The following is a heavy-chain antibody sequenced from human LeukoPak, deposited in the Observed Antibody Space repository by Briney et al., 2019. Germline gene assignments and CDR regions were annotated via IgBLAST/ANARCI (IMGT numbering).Heavy chain of an antibody. D-gene: IGHD6-19*01. CDR3: ARLTGYSSGWYMYYFVY. J-gene: IGHJ4*02. CDR2: IYYSGST. Sequence: SETLSLTCTVSGGSISSSSYYWGWIRQPPGKGLEWIGSIYYSGSTYYNPSLKSRVTISVDTSKNQFSLKLSSVTAADTAVYYCARLTGYSSGWYMYYFVYWGQGTLVTVSS. V-gene: IGHV4-39*01. CDR1: GGSISSSSYY.